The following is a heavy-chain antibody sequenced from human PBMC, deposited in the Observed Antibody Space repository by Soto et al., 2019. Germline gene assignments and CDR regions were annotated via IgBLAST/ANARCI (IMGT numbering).Heavy chain of an antibody. V-gene: IGHV3-30-3*01. J-gene: IGHJ5*02. CDR1: GFTFSSYA. D-gene: IGHD7-27*01. Sequence: QVQLVESGGGVVQPGRSLRLSCAASGFTFSSYAMHWVRQAPGKGLEWVAVISYDGNNKYYADSVKGRFTISRDNSKNTLYLQMNSLRAEDTAVYYCARDWGYNWFDPWGQGTLVTVSS. CDR3: ARDWGYNWFDP. CDR2: ISYDGNNK.